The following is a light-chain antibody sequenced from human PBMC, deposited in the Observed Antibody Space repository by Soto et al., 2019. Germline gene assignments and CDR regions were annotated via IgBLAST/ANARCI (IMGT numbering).Light chain of an antibody. CDR1: QSVLYSSNNKNY. J-gene: IGKJ5*01. V-gene: IGKV4-1*01. CDR3: QQYYSTPGT. CDR2: WAS. Sequence: DIVMTQSPDSLAESLGERATINCKSSQSVLYSSNNKNYLAWYQQKPGQPPKLLIYWASTRESGVPDRFSGSGSGTDFTLTISSLQAEDVAVYYCQQYYSTPGTFGQGTRLEIK.